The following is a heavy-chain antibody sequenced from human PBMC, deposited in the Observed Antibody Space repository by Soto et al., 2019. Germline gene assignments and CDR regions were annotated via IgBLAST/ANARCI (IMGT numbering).Heavy chain of an antibody. V-gene: IGHV3-23*01. Sequence: PGGSLRLSCAASGFTFSSYAMSWVRQAPGKGLEWVSAISGSGGSTYYADSVKGRFTISRGNSKNTLYLQMNSLRAEDTAVYYCAKKPVYSSADYYYYYGMDVWGQGTTVTVSS. CDR3: AKKPVYSSADYYYYYGMDV. J-gene: IGHJ6*02. D-gene: IGHD6-25*01. CDR1: GFTFSSYA. CDR2: ISGSGGST.